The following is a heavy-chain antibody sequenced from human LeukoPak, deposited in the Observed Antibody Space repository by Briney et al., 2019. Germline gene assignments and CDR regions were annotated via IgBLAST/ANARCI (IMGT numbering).Heavy chain of an antibody. D-gene: IGHD5/OR15-5a*01. Sequence: GASVKVSCKASDYTLIDYVISWVRQAPGQGLEWMGWISGYNGNTNYAQKLQGRVTMTTDTSSTTAYMELRSLRSDDTAMYYCVRDESVFDIWGQGTMVTVSS. J-gene: IGHJ3*02. CDR3: VRDESVFDI. V-gene: IGHV1-18*01. CDR1: DYTLIDYV. CDR2: ISGYNGNT.